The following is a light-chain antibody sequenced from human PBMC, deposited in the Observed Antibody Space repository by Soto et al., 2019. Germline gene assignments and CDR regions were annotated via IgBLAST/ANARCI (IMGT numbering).Light chain of an antibody. CDR3: AAWDDSLNGFYV. J-gene: IGLJ1*01. V-gene: IGLV1-44*01. CDR2: SNN. CDR1: SPNIGSNT. Sequence: QSVLAQPPPASWTPGQRGTHSCSGSSPNIGSNTVNWYQQLPGTAPKLLIYSNNQRPSGVPDRFSGSKSGTSASLAISGLQSEDEADYYCAAWDDSLNGFYVFGTGTKVTVL.